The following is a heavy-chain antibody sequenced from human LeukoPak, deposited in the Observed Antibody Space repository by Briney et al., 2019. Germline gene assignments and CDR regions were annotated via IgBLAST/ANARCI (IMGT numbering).Heavy chain of an antibody. CDR2: IKQDGTEK. V-gene: IGHV3-7*05. CDR3: AREWNYYTSGNKRVDAFDI. Sequence: GGSLRLSCAASGFTFSSFWMSWVRQAPGKGLEWVANIKQDGTEKYFVDSVKGRFTISRDNAENSLYLQLNSLRAEDTAVYYCAREWNYYTSGNKRVDAFDIWGQGTMVTVSS. J-gene: IGHJ3*02. CDR1: GFTFSSFW. D-gene: IGHD3-10*01.